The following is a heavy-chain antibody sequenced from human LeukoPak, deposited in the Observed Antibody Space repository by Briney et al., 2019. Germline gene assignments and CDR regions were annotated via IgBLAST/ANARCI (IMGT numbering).Heavy chain of an antibody. CDR2: VDLQGGT. J-gene: IGHJ4*02. Sequence: PSETLFLTCDVSGGSITQTNYWTCVRQPPGKGREWIGEVDLQGGTNYNPSLLRRVAISVDTSANHVSLQMTSVTAADTAVYYCAREGGSYRPLDYSGQGTLVTVSS. CDR3: AREGGSYRPLDY. D-gene: IGHD3-16*02. V-gene: IGHV4-4*02. CDR1: GGSITQTNY.